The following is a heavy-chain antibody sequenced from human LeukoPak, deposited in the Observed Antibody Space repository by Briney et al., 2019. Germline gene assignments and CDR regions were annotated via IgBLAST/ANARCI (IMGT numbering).Heavy chain of an antibody. J-gene: IGHJ4*02. D-gene: IGHD3-10*01. CDR2: INSDGSST. CDR3: ARDPGYYYYGSGSYYKPRYFDY. Sequence: GGSLRLFCAAAGFTFSSYWMHWVRQAPGKGLVWVSRINSDGSSTSYADSVKGRFTISRDNANNTLYLQMNSLRAEDTAVYYCARDPGYYYYGSGSYYKPRYFDYWGQGTLVTVSS. V-gene: IGHV3-74*01. CDR1: GFTFSSYW.